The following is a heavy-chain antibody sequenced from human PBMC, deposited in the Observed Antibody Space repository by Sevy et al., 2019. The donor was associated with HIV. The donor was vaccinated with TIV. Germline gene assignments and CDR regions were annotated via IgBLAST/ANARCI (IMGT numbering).Heavy chain of an antibody. CDR2: ISGSGGST. Sequence: GGSLRLSCAASGFIFNSYAMNWVRQAPGKGLEWVSSISGSGGSTYSADSVKGRFTISRDNYKKTLYLQMDSLGADDTAVYYCAKGYGSGSPPDYWGQGTLVTVSS. CDR3: AKGYGSGSPPDY. J-gene: IGHJ4*02. CDR1: GFIFNSYA. V-gene: IGHV3-23*01. D-gene: IGHD3-10*01.